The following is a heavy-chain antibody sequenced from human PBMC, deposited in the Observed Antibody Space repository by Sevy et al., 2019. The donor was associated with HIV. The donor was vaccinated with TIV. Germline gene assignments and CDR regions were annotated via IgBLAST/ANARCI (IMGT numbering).Heavy chain of an antibody. J-gene: IGHJ3*02. D-gene: IGHD1-7*01. CDR3: AREGDWNFLGAFDI. CDR2: SYYSGST. V-gene: IGHV4-61*01. CDR1: GGSVSSGRYY. Sequence: SETLSLTCTVSGGSVSSGRYYWSWIRQPPGKGLEWIGYSYYSGSTNYDPSLKSRVTISVDTSKNQFYLKLSSVTAADTAVYYCAREGDWNFLGAFDIWGQGTMVTVSS.